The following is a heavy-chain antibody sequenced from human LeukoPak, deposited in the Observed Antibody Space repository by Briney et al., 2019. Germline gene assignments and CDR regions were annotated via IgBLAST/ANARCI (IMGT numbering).Heavy chain of an antibody. Sequence: GGSLRLSCAASGFIFSSYAMSWVRQAPGKGLEWVSAISGSGGSTYYADSVKGRFTISRDNSKNTLYLQMNSLRAEDRAVYYCAKKGYDILTGYYDNWFDPWGQGTLVTVSS. V-gene: IGHV3-23*01. CDR2: ISGSGGST. J-gene: IGHJ5*02. CDR3: AKKGYDILTGYYDNWFDP. D-gene: IGHD3-9*01. CDR1: GFIFSSYA.